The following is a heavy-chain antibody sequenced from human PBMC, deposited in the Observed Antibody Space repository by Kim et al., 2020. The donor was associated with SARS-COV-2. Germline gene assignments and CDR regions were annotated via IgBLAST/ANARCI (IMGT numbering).Heavy chain of an antibody. J-gene: IGHJ4*02. Sequence: YYADAVKGRFTISRDNSEDTLYLQMNSLSAEDTAVYYCAKVRSLWFGVDYWGQGALVTVSS. D-gene: IGHD3-10*01. V-gene: IGHV3-23*01. CDR3: AKVRSLWFGVDY.